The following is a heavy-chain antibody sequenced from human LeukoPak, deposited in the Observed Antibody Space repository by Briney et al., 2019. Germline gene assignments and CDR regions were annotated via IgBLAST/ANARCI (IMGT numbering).Heavy chain of an antibody. Sequence: SGTLSLTCSVSGVSISSSSFYWGWIRQPPGKGLEWIVSIYYSGSTYSKPLLKSRVTMSVDTSKNQFSLWLNTVTAADTAVYYCARELRSDLSISGTSTFDYWGQGSLVTVSS. V-gene: IGHV4-39*02. CDR1: GVSISSSSFY. CDR2: IYYSGST. D-gene: IGHD1/OR15-1a*01. J-gene: IGHJ4*02. CDR3: ARELRSDLSISGTSTFDY.